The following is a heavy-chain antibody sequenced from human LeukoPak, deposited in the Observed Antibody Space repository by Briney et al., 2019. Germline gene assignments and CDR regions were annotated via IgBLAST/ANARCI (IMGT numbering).Heavy chain of an antibody. CDR2: IKQDGSEK. J-gene: IGHJ3*02. CDR1: GFTSSSYW. D-gene: IGHD1-26*01. Sequence: GGSLRLSCAASGFTSSSYWMSWVRQAPGKGLEWVANIKQDGSEKYYVDSVKGRFTISRDNAKNSLYLQMNSLRAEDTAVYYCARDRSGGSYWSHAFDIWGQGTMVTVSS. V-gene: IGHV3-7*01. CDR3: ARDRSGGSYWSHAFDI.